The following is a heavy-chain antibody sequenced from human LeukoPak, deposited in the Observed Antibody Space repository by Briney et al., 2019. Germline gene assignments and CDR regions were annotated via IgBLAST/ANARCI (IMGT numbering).Heavy chain of an antibody. Sequence: GGSLRLSCAASGFTFSSYGMSWVRQAPGKGLEWVSGISWNSGSIGYADSVKGRFTISRDNAKNSLYLQMNSLRAEDTAVYYCARVRRAGTTVTTKLDYWGQGTLVTVSS. CDR3: ARVRRAGTTVTTKLDY. J-gene: IGHJ4*02. V-gene: IGHV3-20*04. CDR1: GFTFSSYG. CDR2: ISWNSGSI. D-gene: IGHD4-17*01.